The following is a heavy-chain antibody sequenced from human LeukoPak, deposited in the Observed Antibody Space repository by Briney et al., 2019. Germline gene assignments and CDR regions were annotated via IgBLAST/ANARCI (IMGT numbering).Heavy chain of an antibody. J-gene: IGHJ4*02. CDR2: FYPGDSDI. CDR1: RYSSASYW. CDR3: ASDDYGDYVL. D-gene: IGHD4-17*01. Sequence: GESLQISCKASRYSSASYWIAWVRQQPGKGLEWMGIFYPGDSDIIYSPSFQGHVTISAEKSISTAYLQWSSLKASDTAMYYCASDDYGDYVLWGQGTLVTVSS. V-gene: IGHV5-51*01.